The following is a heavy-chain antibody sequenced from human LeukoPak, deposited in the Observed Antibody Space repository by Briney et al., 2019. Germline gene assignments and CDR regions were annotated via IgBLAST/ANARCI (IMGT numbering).Heavy chain of an antibody. Sequence: GSLRLSCAASGFTFSSYAMSWVRQAPGKGLEWIGYIYYSGSTNYNPSLKSRVTISVDTSKNQFSLRLSSVTAADTAVYYCARVRSSGWLDYWGQGTLVTVSS. D-gene: IGHD6-19*01. J-gene: IGHJ4*02. V-gene: IGHV4-59*01. CDR2: IYYSGST. CDR1: GFTFSSYA. CDR3: ARVRSSGWLDY.